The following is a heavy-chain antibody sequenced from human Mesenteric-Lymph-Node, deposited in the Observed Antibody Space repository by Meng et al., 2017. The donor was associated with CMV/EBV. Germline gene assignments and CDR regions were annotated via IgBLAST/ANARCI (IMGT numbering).Heavy chain of an antibody. Sequence: ASVKVSCKASGYTFTGYYMHWVRQAPGQGLEWMGWINPNSGGTNYAQKFQGRVTMTRDTSISTAYMELSRLRSDDTAVYYCARGYDFWSGYSYYYYYYGMDVWGQGTTVTVSS. D-gene: IGHD3-3*01. CDR1: GYTFTGYY. V-gene: IGHV1-2*02. CDR3: ARGYDFWSGYSYYYYYYGMDV. CDR2: INPNSGGT. J-gene: IGHJ6*02.